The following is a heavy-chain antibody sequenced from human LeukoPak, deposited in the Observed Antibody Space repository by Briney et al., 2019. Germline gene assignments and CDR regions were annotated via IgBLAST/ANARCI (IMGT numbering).Heavy chain of an antibody. CDR2: ISYDGSNK. V-gene: IGHV3-30-3*01. CDR3: ARERYQLLFDY. CDR1: GFTVSSYA. Sequence: GGSLRLSCAASGFTVSSYAMHWVRQAPGKGLEWVAVISYDGSNKYYADSVKGRFTISRDNSKNTLYLQMSSLRAEDTAVYYCARERYQLLFDYWGQGTLVTVSS. J-gene: IGHJ4*02. D-gene: IGHD2-2*01.